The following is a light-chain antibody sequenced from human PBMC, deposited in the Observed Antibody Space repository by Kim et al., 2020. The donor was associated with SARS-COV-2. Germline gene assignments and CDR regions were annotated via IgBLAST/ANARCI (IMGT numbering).Light chain of an antibody. CDR3: QAWDSITPWV. CDR1: KLGDKY. V-gene: IGLV3-1*01. J-gene: IGLJ3*02. Sequence: SYELTQPPSVSVSPGQTATITCSGDKLGDKYACWYQQKPGQSPVLVIYQDSKRPSGIPERFSGSNSGNTATLTISGTQAMDEADYYCQAWDSITPWVVGG. CDR2: QDS.